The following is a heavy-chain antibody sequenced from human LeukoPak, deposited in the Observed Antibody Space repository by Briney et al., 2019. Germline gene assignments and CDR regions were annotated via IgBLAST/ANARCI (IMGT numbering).Heavy chain of an antibody. CDR1: GFTFSSYA. D-gene: IGHD1-26*01. CDR2: ISSNGGST. V-gene: IGHV3-64*01. J-gene: IGHJ4*02. Sequence: PGGSLRLSCAASGFTFSSYAMRWVRQARGKGLEYVSAISSNGGSTYYANSVKGRFTISRDNSKNTLYLQMGSLRAEDMAVYYCARDMGATYFDYWGQGTLVTVSS. CDR3: ARDMGATYFDY.